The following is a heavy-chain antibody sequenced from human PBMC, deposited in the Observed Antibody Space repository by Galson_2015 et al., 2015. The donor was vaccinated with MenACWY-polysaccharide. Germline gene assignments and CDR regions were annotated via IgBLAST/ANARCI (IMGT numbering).Heavy chain of an antibody. J-gene: IGHJ5*02. Sequence: SVKVSCKASGYTFTSYYMHWVRQAPGQGLEWMGIINPSGGSTSYAQKFQGRVTMTRDTSTSTVYMELSSLRSEDTAVYYCARDLGVGFGVMEGEYNWFDPWGQGTLVTVSS. CDR3: ARDLGVGFGVMEGEYNWFDP. CDR2: INPSGGST. V-gene: IGHV1-46*01. D-gene: IGHD3-16*01. CDR1: GYTFTSYY.